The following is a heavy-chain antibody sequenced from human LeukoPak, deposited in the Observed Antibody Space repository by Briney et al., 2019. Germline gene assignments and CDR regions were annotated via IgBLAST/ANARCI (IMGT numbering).Heavy chain of an antibody. CDR3: ARLRRLALPDP. V-gene: IGHV4-39*01. CDR2: LYLSGAT. D-gene: IGHD6-19*01. CDR1: GESISNRNFY. J-gene: IGHJ5*02. Sequence: PSETLSLTCSVSGESISNRNFYWGWIRQPPGKGLEWIGSLYLSGATYYNSSLKNRLSISVDTSKNQFSLNLTSMTAADTAVYYCARLRRLALPDPWGQGTLVTVSS.